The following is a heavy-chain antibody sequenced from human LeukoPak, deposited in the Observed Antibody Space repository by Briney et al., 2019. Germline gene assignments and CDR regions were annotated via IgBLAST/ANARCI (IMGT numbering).Heavy chain of an antibody. Sequence: ASVKVSCKASGYTFTGCYMHWVRQAPGQGLEWMGWINPNSGGTNYAQKFQGRVTMTRDTSISTAYMELSRLRSDDTAVYYCAREGPYSGSFRATGENWFDPWGQGTLVTVSS. J-gene: IGHJ5*02. CDR3: AREGPYSGSFRATGENWFDP. CDR2: INPNSGGT. V-gene: IGHV1-2*02. D-gene: IGHD1-26*01. CDR1: GYTFTGCY.